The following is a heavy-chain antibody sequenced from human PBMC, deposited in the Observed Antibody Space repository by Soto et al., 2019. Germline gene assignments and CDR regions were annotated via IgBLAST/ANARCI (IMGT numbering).Heavy chain of an antibody. V-gene: IGHV4-30-4*01. CDR3: ARVPSQRQLSHCWFHP. J-gene: IGHJ5*02. CDR1: DGSIYSSDYY. CDR2: ISYSGST. Sequence: NPSETLSLTCTVSDGSIYSSDYYWTWIRQPPGKGLEWIGFISYSGSTYSSPSLRGRATMSLDASKKQFSLKLSSVTAADTAVYYCARVPSQRQLSHCWFHPWGQGTLVSVYS. D-gene: IGHD6-6*01.